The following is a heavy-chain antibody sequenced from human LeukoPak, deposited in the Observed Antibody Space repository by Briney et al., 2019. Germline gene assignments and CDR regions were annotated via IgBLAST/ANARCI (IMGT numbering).Heavy chain of an antibody. CDR3: AADYGSGSYVDFDY. Sequence: ASVKVSCKASGFTFTSSAVQWARQARGQRFEWIGWIVVGSGNTNYAQKFQERVTITRDMSTSTAYMELSSLRSEDTAVYYCAADYGSGSYVDFDYWGQGTLVTVSS. D-gene: IGHD3-10*01. V-gene: IGHV1-58*01. CDR2: IVVGSGNT. J-gene: IGHJ4*02. CDR1: GFTFTSSA.